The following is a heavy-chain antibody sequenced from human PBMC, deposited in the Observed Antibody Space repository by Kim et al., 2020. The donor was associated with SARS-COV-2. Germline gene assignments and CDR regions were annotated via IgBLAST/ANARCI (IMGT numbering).Heavy chain of an antibody. Sequence: GSTYYNPSLKSRVTISVDTSKNQFSLKLSSVTAEDTAVYYCARVGGSRGYWGQGTLVTVSS. D-gene: IGHD1-26*01. J-gene: IGHJ4*02. CDR2: GST. V-gene: IGHV4-31*02. CDR3: ARVGGSRGY.